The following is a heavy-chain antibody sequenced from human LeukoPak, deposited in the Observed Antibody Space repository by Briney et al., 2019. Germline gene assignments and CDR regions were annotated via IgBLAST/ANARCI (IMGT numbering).Heavy chain of an antibody. CDR3: TKDPNGDYVGAFAP. Sequence: GGSLRHSCAASGFTFSAFAMTWLRQAPGKGLEWVSSITGNHHSRYNTDSVQSRFTISRDNSKNTLHLQMNSLRADDTAICYCTKDPNGDYVGAFAPWGQGTLVTVSS. D-gene: IGHD4-17*01. CDR1: GFTFSAFA. CDR2: ITGNHHSR. J-gene: IGHJ5*02. V-gene: IGHV3-23*01.